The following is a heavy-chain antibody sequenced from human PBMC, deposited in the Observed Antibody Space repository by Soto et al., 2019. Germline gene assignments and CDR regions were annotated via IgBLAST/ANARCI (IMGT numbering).Heavy chain of an antibody. Sequence: QVQLQQWGAGLLKPSETLSLTCAVYGGSFSGYYWSWIRQPPGKGLEWIGEINHSGSTNYNPSLKSRVTISVDTSKNQFSLKLSSVTAADTAVYYCARGRRYSSSSKFSHYYYGMDVWGQGTTVTVSS. CDR1: GGSFSGYY. V-gene: IGHV4-34*01. D-gene: IGHD6-6*01. CDR3: ARGRRYSSSSKFSHYYYGMDV. J-gene: IGHJ6*02. CDR2: INHSGST.